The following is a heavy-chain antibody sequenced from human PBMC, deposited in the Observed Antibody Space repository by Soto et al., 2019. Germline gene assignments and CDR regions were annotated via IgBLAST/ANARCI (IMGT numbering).Heavy chain of an antibody. D-gene: IGHD6-13*01. J-gene: IGHJ6*02. Sequence: SVKVSCKDSGGTFSSYAISWVRQAPGQGLEWMGGIIPIFGTANYAQKFQGRVTITADKSTSTAYMVLSSLRSEDTAVYYCARDRSQEQLEPPDYYYYGFDVWGQGTTVTVSS. CDR1: GGTFSSYA. CDR3: ARDRSQEQLEPPDYYYYGFDV. CDR2: IIPIFGTA. V-gene: IGHV1-69*06.